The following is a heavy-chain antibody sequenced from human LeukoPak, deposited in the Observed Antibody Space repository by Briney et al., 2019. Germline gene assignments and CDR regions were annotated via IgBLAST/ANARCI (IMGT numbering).Heavy chain of an antibody. D-gene: IGHD3-10*01. Sequence: GGSLRLSCAASGFTFSSYSMNWVRQAPGKGLEWVSSISSSSSYIYYADSVKGRFTISRDNAKNSLYLQMNSLRAEDTAVYYCARAITMVQENAFDIWGQGTMVTVSS. CDR1: GFTFSSYS. J-gene: IGHJ3*02. CDR2: ISSSSSYI. V-gene: IGHV3-21*01. CDR3: ARAITMVQENAFDI.